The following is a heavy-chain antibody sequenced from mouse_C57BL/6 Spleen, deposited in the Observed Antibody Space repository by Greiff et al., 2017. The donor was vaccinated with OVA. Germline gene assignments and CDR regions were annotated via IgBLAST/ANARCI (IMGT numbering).Heavy chain of an antibody. CDR1: GYTFTSYW. D-gene: IGHD2-4*01. CDR2: IYPGSGST. J-gene: IGHJ2*01. V-gene: IGHV1-55*01. Sequence: QVQLQQSGAELVKPGASVKMSCKASGYTFTSYWITWVKQRPGQGLEWIGDIYPGSGSTNYNEKFKSKATLTVDTSSSTAYMQLSSLTSEDSAVYYCARWIYYDYDVNFDYWGQGTTLTVSS. CDR3: ARWIYYDYDVNFDY.